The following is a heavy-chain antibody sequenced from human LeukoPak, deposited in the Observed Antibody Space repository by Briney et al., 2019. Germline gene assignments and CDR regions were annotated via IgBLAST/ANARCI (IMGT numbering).Heavy chain of an antibody. CDR2: IYHSGST. D-gene: IGHD3-3*02. CDR1: GGSISSGGYY. J-gene: IGHJ6*03. V-gene: IGHV4-30-2*01. CDR3: ARGVLAPLGTYYYYMDV. Sequence: SETLSLTCTVSGGSISSGGYYWSWIRQPPGKGLEWIGYIYHSGSTYYNPSLKSRVTISVDRSKNQFSLKLSSVTAADTAMYYCARGVLAPLGTYYYYMDVWGKGTTVTVSS.